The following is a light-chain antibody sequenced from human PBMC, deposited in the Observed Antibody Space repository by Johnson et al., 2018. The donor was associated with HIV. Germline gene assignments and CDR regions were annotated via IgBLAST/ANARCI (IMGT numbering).Light chain of an antibody. CDR1: SSNIGRNY. CDR3: GSWDSSLRAFFV. J-gene: IGLJ1*01. V-gene: IGLV1-51*01. CDR2: DNN. Sequence: QSVLTQPPSVSAAPGQKVTISCSGSSSNIGRNYVSWYQQLPGTAPKLLIFDNNKRPSGIPDRFSGSTSGTSATLGITVLQTGDEADYYCGSWDSSLRAFFVFGTGTKVTGL.